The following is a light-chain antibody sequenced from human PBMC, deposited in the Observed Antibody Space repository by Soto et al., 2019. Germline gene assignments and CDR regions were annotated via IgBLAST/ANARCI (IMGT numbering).Light chain of an antibody. J-gene: IGKJ3*01. V-gene: IGKV1-39*01. CDR2: AAS. Sequence: DIQMTQSPSSLSASVGDRVTITCRASQSISSYLNGYQQKPGKAPKLLIYAASSLQSGVPSRFSGSGSGTDFPLTISSLQPEDFATYYCQQSYSTPQFTFGPGTKVDIK. CDR1: QSISSY. CDR3: QQSYSTPQFT.